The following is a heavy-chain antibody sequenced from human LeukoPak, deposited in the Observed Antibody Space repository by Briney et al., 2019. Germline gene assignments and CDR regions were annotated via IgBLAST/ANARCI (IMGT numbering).Heavy chain of an antibody. Sequence: SETLSLTCAVYGGSFGGYYWSWIRQPPGKGLEWIGEINHSGSTNYNPSLKSRVTISVDTSKNQFSLKLSSVTATDTAVYYCARGESPIYDSSGYHLDYWGQGTLVTVSS. CDR2: INHSGST. J-gene: IGHJ4*02. CDR3: ARGESPIYDSSGYHLDY. V-gene: IGHV4-34*01. CDR1: GGSFGGYY. D-gene: IGHD3-22*01.